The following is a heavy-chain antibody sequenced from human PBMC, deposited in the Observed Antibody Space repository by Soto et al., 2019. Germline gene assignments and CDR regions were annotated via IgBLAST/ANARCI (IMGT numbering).Heavy chain of an antibody. CDR1: GFTFSSYG. CDR3: ARDLNTAMVTDFDYYYYGMDV. Sequence: PGGSLRLSCAASGFTFSSYGMHWVRQAPGKGLEWVAVIWYDGSNKYYADSVKGRFTISRDNSKNTLYLQMNSLRAEDTAVYYCARDLNTAMVTDFDYYYYGMDVWGQGTTVTVSS. V-gene: IGHV3-33*01. J-gene: IGHJ6*02. CDR2: IWYDGSNK. D-gene: IGHD5-18*01.